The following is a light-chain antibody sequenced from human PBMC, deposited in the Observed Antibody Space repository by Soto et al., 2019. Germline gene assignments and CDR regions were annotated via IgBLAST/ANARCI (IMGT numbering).Light chain of an antibody. CDR1: QSVSSSY. V-gene: IGKV3-20*01. CDR2: GAS. CDR3: QQYGSSPPIT. Sequence: EILLTQSPGTLSFSPGERATLSCRGIQSVSSSYLAWYQQKPGQAPRLLIYGASSRATGIPDRFSGSGSGTDFTLTISRLEPEDFAVYYCQQYGSSPPITFGQGTRLEIK. J-gene: IGKJ5*01.